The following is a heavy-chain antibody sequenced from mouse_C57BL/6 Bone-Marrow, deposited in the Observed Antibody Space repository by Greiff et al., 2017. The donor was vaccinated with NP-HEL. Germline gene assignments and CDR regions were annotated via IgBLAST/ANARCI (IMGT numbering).Heavy chain of an antibody. CDR3: ARRGGSSYEAMDY. Sequence: VKVVESGAELVKPGASVKMSCKASGYTFTTYPIEWMKQNHGKSLEWIGNFHPYNDDTKYNEKFKGKATLTVEKSSSTVYLELSRLTSDDSAVYYCARRGGSSYEAMDYWGQGTSVTVSS. V-gene: IGHV1-47*01. J-gene: IGHJ4*01. CDR1: GYTFTTYP. CDR2: FHPYNDDT. D-gene: IGHD1-1*01.